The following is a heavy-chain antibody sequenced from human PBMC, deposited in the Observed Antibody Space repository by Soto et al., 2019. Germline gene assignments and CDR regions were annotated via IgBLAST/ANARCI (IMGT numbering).Heavy chain of an antibody. Sequence: GGSLRLSCAASGFTFSSYGMHWVRQAPGKGLEWVAVIWYDGSNKYYADSVKGRFTISRDNSKNTLYLQMNSLRAEDTAVYYCARAGGYAQVDGMDVWGQGTTVTVSS. CDR2: IWYDGSNK. J-gene: IGHJ6*02. CDR1: GFTFSSYG. D-gene: IGHD2-2*01. V-gene: IGHV3-33*01. CDR3: ARAGGYAQVDGMDV.